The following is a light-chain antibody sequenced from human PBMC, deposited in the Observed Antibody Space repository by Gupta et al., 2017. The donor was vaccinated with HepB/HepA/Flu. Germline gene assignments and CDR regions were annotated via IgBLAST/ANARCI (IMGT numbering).Light chain of an antibody. V-gene: IGLV2-14*03. Sequence: QSALPQPASVPATPGQSITISCPGTTSDIGGYNFVSWCRRSTGEANKLVIYDVNNRAAGDASRFSGSKSGNTASLTISGRKDEDEGDYCCRSDTHSNILVFGGGTKLTVL. CDR2: DVN. CDR3: RSDTHSNILV. CDR1: TSDIGGYNF. J-gene: IGLJ2*01.